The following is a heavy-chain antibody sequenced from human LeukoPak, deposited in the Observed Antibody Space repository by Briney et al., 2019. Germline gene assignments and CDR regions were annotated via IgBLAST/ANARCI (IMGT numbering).Heavy chain of an antibody. CDR1: GXTFSSYA. J-gene: IGHJ4*02. V-gene: IGHV3-23*01. D-gene: IGHD3-10*01. Sequence: PGGSLRLSCAASGXTFSSYAMSWVRQAPGKGLEWVLAISGSGGSTYYADSVKGRFTISRDNSKNTLYLQMNSLRAEDTAVYYCVPSHSRGVIDYWGQGTLVTVSS. CDR3: VPSHSRGVIDY. CDR2: ISGSGGST.